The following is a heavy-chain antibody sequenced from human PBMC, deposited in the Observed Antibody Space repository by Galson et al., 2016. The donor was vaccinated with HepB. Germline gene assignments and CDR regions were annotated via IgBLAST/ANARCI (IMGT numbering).Heavy chain of an antibody. J-gene: IGHJ4*02. Sequence: SLRLSCATSGFTFSSHWMNWVRHTPEKGLEWVANINPGGGEKRYVDSVKGRFTVSRDNAKSLLYLQMNSLRAEDTAVYYCLNWGLSSNYWGQGALVTVSS. D-gene: IGHD2/OR15-2a*01. CDR2: INPGGGEK. CDR1: GFTFSSHW. V-gene: IGHV3-7*01. CDR3: LNWGLSSNY.